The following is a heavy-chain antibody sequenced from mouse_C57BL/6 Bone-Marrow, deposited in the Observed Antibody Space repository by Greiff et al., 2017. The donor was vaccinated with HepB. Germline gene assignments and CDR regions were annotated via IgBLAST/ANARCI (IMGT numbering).Heavy chain of an antibody. J-gene: IGHJ1*03. D-gene: IGHD2-4*01. CDR1: GFSLTSYG. CDR3: ARNYDYYRYFDV. CDR2: IWRGGST. Sequence: VQRVESGPGLVQPSQSLSITCTVSGFSLTSYGVHWVRQSPGKGLEWLGVIWRGGSTDYNAAFISRLSISKDNSKSQVFFKMNSLQADDTAINYCARNYDYYRYFDVWGTGTTVTVSS. V-gene: IGHV2-2*01.